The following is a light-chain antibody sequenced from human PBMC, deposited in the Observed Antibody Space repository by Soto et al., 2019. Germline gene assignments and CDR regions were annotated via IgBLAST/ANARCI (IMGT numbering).Light chain of an antibody. CDR2: DAS. V-gene: IGKV1-5*03. CDR3: QQYNRYSIH. J-gene: IGKJ4*01. Sequence: DIQLTQSPSTLSASVGDRVTITCRASQSISNWVVWYQQKPGKAPKFLIYDASTLESGVPSRFSGSGYGTEFTLNIRSIQPEEFATYYCQQYNRYSIHFGGGTKVEMK. CDR1: QSISNW.